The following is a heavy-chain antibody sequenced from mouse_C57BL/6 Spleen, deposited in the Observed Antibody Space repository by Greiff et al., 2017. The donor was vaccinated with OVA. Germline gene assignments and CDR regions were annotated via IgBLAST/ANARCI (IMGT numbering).Heavy chain of an antibody. V-gene: IGHV3-6*01. CDR1: GYSITSGYY. CDR3: ARAGVYYGNYGDY. J-gene: IGHJ2*01. Sequence: VQLKESGPGLVKPSQSLSLTCSVTGYSITSGYYWNWIRQFPGNKLEWMGYISYDGSNNYNPSLKNRISITRDTSKNQFFLKLNSVTTEDTATYYCARAGVYYGNYGDYWGQGTTLTVSS. D-gene: IGHD2-1*01. CDR2: ISYDGSN.